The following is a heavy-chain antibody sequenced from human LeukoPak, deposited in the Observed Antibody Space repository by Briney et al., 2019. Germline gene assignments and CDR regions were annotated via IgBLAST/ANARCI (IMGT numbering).Heavy chain of an antibody. J-gene: IGHJ3*02. CDR2: IYSSHTT. V-gene: IGHV3-48*02. D-gene: IGHD3-10*01. Sequence: GGSLRLSCAASGFTFSGYAMNWVGQAPGKGVEGVGHIYSSHTTYADSLNGPFTISRDNAKNSLYLQMNSLRDEDTALYSFAIDLHYAFDIWGQGTMVTASS. CDR3: AIDLHYAFDI. CDR1: GFTFSGYA.